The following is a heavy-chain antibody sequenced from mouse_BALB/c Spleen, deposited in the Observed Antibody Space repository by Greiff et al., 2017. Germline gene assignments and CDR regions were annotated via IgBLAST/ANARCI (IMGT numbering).Heavy chain of an antibody. V-gene: IGHV1-39*01. CDR1: GYSFTDYI. CDR3: ARRGIYYGYYFDY. J-gene: IGHJ2*01. D-gene: IGHD2-1*01. Sequence: VQLQQTGPELVKPGASVKISCKASGYSFTDYIMLWVKQSHGKSLEWIGNINPYYGSTSYNLKFKGKATLTVDKSSSTAYMQLNSLTSEDSAVYYCARRGIYYGYYFDYWGQGTTLTVSS. CDR2: INPYYGST.